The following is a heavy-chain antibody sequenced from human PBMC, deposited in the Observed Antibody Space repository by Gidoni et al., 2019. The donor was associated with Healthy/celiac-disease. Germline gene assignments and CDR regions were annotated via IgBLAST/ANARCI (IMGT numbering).Heavy chain of an antibody. D-gene: IGHD1-7*01. CDR2: IFYSGST. Sequence: QLQLQESGSGLVKPSETLSLTCTVSGGSISSSSYYWGWIRQPPGKGLEWIGSIFYSGSTYYNPSLMSRVTISVDTSKNQFSLKLSSVTAADTAVYYCARHTRTGTTFGLPAYFDYWGQGTLVTVSS. CDR1: GGSISSSSYY. J-gene: IGHJ4*02. CDR3: ARHTRTGTTFGLPAYFDY. V-gene: IGHV4-39*01.